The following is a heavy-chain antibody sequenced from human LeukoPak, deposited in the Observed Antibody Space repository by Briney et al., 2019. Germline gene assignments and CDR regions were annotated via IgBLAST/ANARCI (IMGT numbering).Heavy chain of an antibody. CDR1: GFTFSTYG. CDR2: ITGDATST. V-gene: IGHV3-23*01. D-gene: IGHD1-26*01. CDR3: ARDADREKGAIYDY. Sequence: GGSLRLSCAVSGFTFSTYGMHWVHQAPGNGLEWVSGITGDATSTYYSDSVKGRFTISRDNAKNSLYLQMNSLRAEDTAVYYCARDADREKGAIYDYWGQGTLVTVSS. J-gene: IGHJ4*02.